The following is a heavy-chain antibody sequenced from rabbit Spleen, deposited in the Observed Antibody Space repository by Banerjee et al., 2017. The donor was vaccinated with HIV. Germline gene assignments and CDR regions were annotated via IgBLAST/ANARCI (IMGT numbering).Heavy chain of an antibody. Sequence: QSLEESGGDLVKPGASLTLTCTASGFSFSSGYDMCWVRQAPGKGLEWIACIYTGWTGSTYYATWAKGRFTCSKTSSTTVTLQMTSLTVADTATYFCARDTGSSFSSYGMDLWGQGTLVTVS. V-gene: IGHV1S40*01. CDR1: GFSFSSGYD. CDR2: IYTGWTGST. D-gene: IGHD8-1*01. CDR3: ARDTGSSFSSYGMDL. J-gene: IGHJ6*01.